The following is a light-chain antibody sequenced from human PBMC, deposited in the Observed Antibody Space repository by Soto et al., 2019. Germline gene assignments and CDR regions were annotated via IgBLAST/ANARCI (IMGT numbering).Light chain of an antibody. J-gene: IGLJ2*01. CDR3: CSSAGSNTWI. CDR2: EDI. Sequence: QSVLTQPASGSGSPGQSITISCTGTSNDVGSYNLVSWYQQHPGKAPKLMIYEDIKRPSGVSNRFSGSKSGNTASLTISGLQAEDESDYYCCSSAGSNTWIFGGGTKLTLL. V-gene: IGLV2-23*01. CDR1: SNDVGSYNL.